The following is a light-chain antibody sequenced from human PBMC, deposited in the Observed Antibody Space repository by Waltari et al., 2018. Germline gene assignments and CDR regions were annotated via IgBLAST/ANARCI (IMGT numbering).Light chain of an antibody. V-gene: IGLV2-14*03. CDR1: SRDIGRYTY. CDR2: DVE. CDR3: SSYTTTSPVI. Sequence: QSALTQPASASGSLGQSITISCSGTSRDIGRYTYVSWYQQHPGKAPKLIIYDVEHRPSGVSHRFSGSKSGNTASLTISGLRAEDEADYHCSSYTTTSPVIFGGGTKVTVL. J-gene: IGLJ2*01.